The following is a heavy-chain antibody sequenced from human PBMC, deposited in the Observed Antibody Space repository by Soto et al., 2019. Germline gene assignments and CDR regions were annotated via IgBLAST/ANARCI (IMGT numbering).Heavy chain of an antibody. Sequence: TLSLTCTVSGGSISNGGYYWSWIRQHPGKGLEWIGYIYYSGSTYYNPSLKSRVTISVDTSKNQFSLKLSSVTAADTAVYYCARDPGRYFDYWGQGTLVTVSS. CDR2: IYYSGST. J-gene: IGHJ4*02. CDR3: ARDPGRYFDY. CDR1: GGSISNGGYY. V-gene: IGHV4-31*03.